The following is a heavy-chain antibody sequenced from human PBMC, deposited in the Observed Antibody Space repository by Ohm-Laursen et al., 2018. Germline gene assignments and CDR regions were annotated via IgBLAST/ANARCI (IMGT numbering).Heavy chain of an antibody. J-gene: IGHJ4*02. CDR3: ARDQVGDLDY. Sequence: SLRLSCAASGFTFSSYGMHWVRQAPGKGLEWVAVISYDGSNKYYADSVKGRFTISRDNSKNTLYLQMNSLRAEDTAVYYCARDQVGDLDYWGQGTLVTVSS. V-gene: IGHV3-30*03. D-gene: IGHD3-16*01. CDR1: GFTFSSYG. CDR2: ISYDGSNK.